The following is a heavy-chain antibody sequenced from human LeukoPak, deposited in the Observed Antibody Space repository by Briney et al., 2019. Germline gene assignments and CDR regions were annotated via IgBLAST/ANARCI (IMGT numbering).Heavy chain of an antibody. Sequence: GGSLRLSCAASGFTFSNYARSWVRQAPGKGLEWFSGISSRCGSTYTADSMRGRFTISRDNSKNTLYLQMISPRAEDTAVYYCAKDLGGLPEGPPLSSDYWGRGTLVTVSS. CDR1: GFTFSNYA. CDR2: ISSRCGST. D-gene: IGHD2-15*01. J-gene: IGHJ4*02. V-gene: IGHV3-23*01. CDR3: AKDLGGLPEGPPLSSDY.